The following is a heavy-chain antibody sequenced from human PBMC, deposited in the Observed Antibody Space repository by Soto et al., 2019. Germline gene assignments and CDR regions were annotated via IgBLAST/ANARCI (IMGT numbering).Heavy chain of an antibody. J-gene: IGHJ4*02. CDR2: INHSGST. Sequence: QVQLQQWGAGLLKPSETLSLTCAVYGGSFSGYYWSWIRQPPGKGLEWIGEINHSGSTNYNPSLKSRVTISVDTSKNQFSLKLSSVTAADTAVYYCARANLGELSVCDYWGQGTLVTVSS. V-gene: IGHV4-34*01. CDR1: GGSFSGYY. D-gene: IGHD3-16*02. CDR3: ARANLGELSVCDY.